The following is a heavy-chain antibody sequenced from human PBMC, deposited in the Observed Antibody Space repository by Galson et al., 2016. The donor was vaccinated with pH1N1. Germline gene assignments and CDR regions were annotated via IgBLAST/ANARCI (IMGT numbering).Heavy chain of an antibody. CDR1: GFTFSNAR. CDR3: ATEYYLASGTDPLVGYYGMGV. CDR2: SKSKTDGGTT. J-gene: IGHJ6*02. V-gene: IGHV3-15*01. D-gene: IGHD3-10*01. Sequence: SLRLSCAASGFTFSNARMNWVRQAPGKGLEWVGRSKSKTDGGTTDYAAPVKGRFTVSRDDSKNTLYLEMNSLKTEDTAVYYCATEYYLASGTDPLVGYYGMGVWGQGTTGTVSS.